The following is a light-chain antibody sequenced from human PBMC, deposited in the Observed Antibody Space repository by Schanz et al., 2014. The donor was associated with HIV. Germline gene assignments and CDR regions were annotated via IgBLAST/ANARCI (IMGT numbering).Light chain of an antibody. V-gene: IGKV3-15*01. CDR2: GAS. J-gene: IGKJ5*01. Sequence: EIVLTQSPGTLSLSPGDRVTLSCRASQSVSGSYLAWYQQKPGQALRLLIFGASTRATGVPVRFSGSGSGTEFTLTISSLQSEDFAVYYCQQYNNWPSAFGQGTRLEIK. CDR1: QSVSGSY. CDR3: QQYNNWPSA.